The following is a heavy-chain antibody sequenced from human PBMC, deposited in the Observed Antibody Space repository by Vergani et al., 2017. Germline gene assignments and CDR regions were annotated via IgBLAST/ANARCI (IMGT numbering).Heavy chain of an antibody. V-gene: IGHV3-30*02. CDR2: IGKDGINT. CDR3: AKYLRDSTDGLPDS. CDR1: GFTFSNFG. D-gene: IGHD2-21*01. Sequence: QVQLVESAGGVVQPGGSLRLSCAASGFTFSNFGMHWIRQAPDKGVEWLAYIGKDGINTRYRDAVKGRFTVSRNNSKDILYLQMDSLRSEDTALYYCAKYLRDSTDGLPDSWGTGTLVIVSS. J-gene: IGHJ4*02.